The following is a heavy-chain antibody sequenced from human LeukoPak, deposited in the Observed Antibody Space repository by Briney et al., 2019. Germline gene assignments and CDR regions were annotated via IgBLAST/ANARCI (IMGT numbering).Heavy chain of an antibody. CDR1: GGSISSSIYY. V-gene: IGHV4-39*01. CDR2: IYYSRST. D-gene: IGHD3-3*01. Sequence: SETLSLTCTVSGGSISSSIYYWRWIRQPPGQGLGWIGSIYYSRSTYYNPSLKSRVTISVDPSKNQFSLKLSSVTAADTAVYYCASRSITIFGEDFDPWGQGTLVTVSS. J-gene: IGHJ5*02. CDR3: ASRSITIFGEDFDP.